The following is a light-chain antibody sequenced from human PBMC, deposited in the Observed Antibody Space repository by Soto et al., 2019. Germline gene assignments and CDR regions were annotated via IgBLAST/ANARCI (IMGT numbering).Light chain of an antibody. CDR1: SSDVGAYNY. CDR2: EVS. Sequence: QSVLTQPASVSGSPGQSITISCTGTSSDVGAYNYVSWYQQHPGKAPKLIIYEVSNRASGVSSRFPGSKSGNTASLTISGLQAEDEAEYYCSSYASSSTLFGGGTKLTVL. V-gene: IGLV2-14*01. CDR3: SSYASSSTL. J-gene: IGLJ2*01.